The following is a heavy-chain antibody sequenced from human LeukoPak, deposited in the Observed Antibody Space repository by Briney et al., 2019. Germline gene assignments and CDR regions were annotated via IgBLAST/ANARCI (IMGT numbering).Heavy chain of an antibody. CDR3: ARDCSSTSCYRGRAFDI. D-gene: IGHD2-2*02. J-gene: IGHJ3*02. V-gene: IGHV3-11*04. Sequence: PGGSLRLSCAASGFTFSDYYMSWIRQAPGKGLEWVSYISSSGSTIYYADSVKGRFTISRDNAKNSLYLQMNSLRAEDTAVYYCARDCSSTSCYRGRAFDIWGQGTTVTVSS. CDR2: ISSSGSTI. CDR1: GFTFSDYY.